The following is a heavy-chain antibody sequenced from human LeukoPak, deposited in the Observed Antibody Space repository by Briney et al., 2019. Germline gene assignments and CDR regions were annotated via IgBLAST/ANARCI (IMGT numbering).Heavy chain of an antibody. CDR2: INSDGSST. Sequence: GGSLRLSCAASGLTFSSYWMHWVRQAPGKGLVWVSRINSDGSSTSYADSVKGRFIISRDNAKNTLYLQMNSLRAEDTVVYYCASVRFGELWDDAFDIWGQGTMVTVSS. J-gene: IGHJ3*02. CDR1: GLTFSSYW. CDR3: ASVRFGELWDDAFDI. V-gene: IGHV3-74*01. D-gene: IGHD3-10*01.